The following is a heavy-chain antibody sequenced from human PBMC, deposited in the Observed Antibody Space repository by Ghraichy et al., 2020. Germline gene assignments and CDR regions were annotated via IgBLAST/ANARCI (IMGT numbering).Heavy chain of an antibody. J-gene: IGHJ6*02. Sequence: ESLNISCTVSGGSVSSGSHYWSWIRQPPGKGLEMIGYIYYNEITNYNPSLKSRVTISLDTSNNQFSLKLSSVTAADTAVYYCARPGLTYGMDVWGQGTTVTVSS. V-gene: IGHV4-61*01. D-gene: IGHD4/OR15-4a*01. CDR2: IYYNEIT. CDR3: ARPGLTYGMDV. CDR1: GGSVSSGSHY.